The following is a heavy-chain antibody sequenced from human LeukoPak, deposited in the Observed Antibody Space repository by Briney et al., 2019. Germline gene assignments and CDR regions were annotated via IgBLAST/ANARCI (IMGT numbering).Heavy chain of an antibody. V-gene: IGHV4-39*07. D-gene: IGHD5-12*01. CDR3: ARGGGRYSGYDSKGNWFDP. J-gene: IGHJ5*02. CDR2: IYYSGST. CDR1: GGSISSSSYY. Sequence: SETLSLTCTVSGGSISSSSYYWGWIRQPPGKGLEWIGSIYYSGSTYYNPSLKSRVTISVDRSKNQFSLKVSSVTAADTAVYYCARGGGRYSGYDSKGNWFDPWGQGTLVTVSS.